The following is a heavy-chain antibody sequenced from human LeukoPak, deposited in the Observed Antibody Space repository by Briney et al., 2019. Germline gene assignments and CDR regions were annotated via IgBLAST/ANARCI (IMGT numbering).Heavy chain of an antibody. Sequence: SETLSHTCTVSGGSISSYYWSWIRQPPGKGLEWIGYIYYSGSTNYNPSLKSRVTISVDTSKNQFSLKLSSVTAADTAVYYCASQALVLGAFDIWGQGTMVTVSS. J-gene: IGHJ3*02. CDR2: IYYSGST. CDR1: GGSISSYY. CDR3: ASQALVLGAFDI. D-gene: IGHD2-8*01. V-gene: IGHV4-59*08.